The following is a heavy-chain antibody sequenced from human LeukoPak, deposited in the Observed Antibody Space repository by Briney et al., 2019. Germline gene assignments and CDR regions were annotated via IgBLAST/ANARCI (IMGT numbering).Heavy chain of an antibody. V-gene: IGHV1-18*01. J-gene: IGHJ6*03. CDR1: GYTFTSYG. CDR3: ARDNAGYSSSWSPLYYYYYMDV. CDR2: ISGYNGHI. D-gene: IGHD6-13*01. Sequence: ASVKVSCKASGYTFTSYGIRWLRQAPGHGLEWMGWISGYNGHISYAHKFQGRLTMTTDTSTNTAYMELRSLRSDDTAVYYCARDNAGYSSSWSPLYYYYYMDVWGKGTTVTVS.